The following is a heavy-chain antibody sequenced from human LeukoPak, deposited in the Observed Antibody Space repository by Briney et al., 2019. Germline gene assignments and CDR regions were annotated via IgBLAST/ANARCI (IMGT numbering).Heavy chain of an antibody. CDR2: ISSSGSTI. Sequence: GGSLRLSCAASGFTFSSYEMNWVRQAPGKGLEWVSYISSSGSTIYYADSVKGRFTISRDNSKNTLYLQMNSLSAEDTAVYYCAKDRGDGSYPGYFDYWGQGTLVTVSS. CDR3: AKDRGDGSYPGYFDY. D-gene: IGHD3-10*01. CDR1: GFTFSSYE. V-gene: IGHV3-48*03. J-gene: IGHJ4*02.